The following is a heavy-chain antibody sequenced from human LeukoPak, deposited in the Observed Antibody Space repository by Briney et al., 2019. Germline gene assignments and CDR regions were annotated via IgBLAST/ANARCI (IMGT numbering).Heavy chain of an antibody. CDR3: ARSIGWEVADSFDH. D-gene: IGHD2-15*01. Sequence: GGSLRLSCAASGFTFSGHYMNWVRQAPGKGLEWVSSISDTSSHIYYADSVKGRFTISRDNAMNSLYLQMNSLRAEDTALYYCARSIGWEVADSFDHWGQGNLVTVYS. CDR1: GFTFSGHY. CDR2: ISDTSSHI. J-gene: IGHJ4*02. V-gene: IGHV3-21*01.